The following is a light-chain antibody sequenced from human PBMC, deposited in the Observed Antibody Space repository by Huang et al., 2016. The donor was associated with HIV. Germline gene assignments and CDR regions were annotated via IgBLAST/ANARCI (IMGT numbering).Light chain of an antibody. CDR1: QDIRSN. CDR2: DAS. V-gene: IGKV1-16*02. CDR3: QQSNTFPLT. J-gene: IGKJ4*01. Sequence: DIQMTQSPSSRSASVGDRVTITCRASQDIRSNLACFQQTQGKAPKSLIYDASTLQSGVPSNVSGNGYGTDFTLTISSLQPEDIATYYCQQSNTFPLTFGGGTKVEI.